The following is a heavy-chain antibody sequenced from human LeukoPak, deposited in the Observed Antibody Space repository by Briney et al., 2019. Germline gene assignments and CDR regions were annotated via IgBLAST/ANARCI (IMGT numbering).Heavy chain of an antibody. D-gene: IGHD3-22*01. CDR3: ARAGVESSGYYAFDV. CDR2: ISSGGINK. Sequence: PGRSLRLSCAASGFTFNNYLMHWVQQAPGKGLEWVAVISSGGINKYYADSVKGRFTISRDNSENTLYLQMNSLRAEDTAVYYCARAGVESSGYYAFDVWGQGTILTVSS. J-gene: IGHJ3*01. CDR1: GFTFNNYL. V-gene: IGHV3-30-3*01.